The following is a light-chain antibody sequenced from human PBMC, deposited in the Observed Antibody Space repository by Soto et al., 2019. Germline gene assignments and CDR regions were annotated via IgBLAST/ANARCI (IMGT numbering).Light chain of an antibody. CDR1: SSDVGGYNY. Sequence: QSALTQPASVSGSLGQSITISCTGTSSDVGGYNYVSWYQQHPGKAPKLMIYEVSNRPSGVSNRFSGSKSGNTASLTISGLQAEDEADYYCSSYTSSSIDYVFGTGTKLTVL. J-gene: IGLJ1*01. CDR2: EVS. CDR3: SSYTSSSIDYV. V-gene: IGLV2-14*01.